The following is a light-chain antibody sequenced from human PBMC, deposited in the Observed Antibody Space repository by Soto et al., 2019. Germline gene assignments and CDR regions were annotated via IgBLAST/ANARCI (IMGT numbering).Light chain of an antibody. J-gene: IGLJ2*01. CDR1: SSDVGRYNL. CDR3: CSYAGSSAFE. Sequence: QSALTQPVSVSGSPGRSITISCTGTSSDVGRYNLVSWYQQHAGKAPKLMIYEVTKRPSGVSNRFSGSKSGNTASLTISGLQAEDEADYYCCSYAGSSAFEFGGGTKLTVL. V-gene: IGLV2-23*02. CDR2: EVT.